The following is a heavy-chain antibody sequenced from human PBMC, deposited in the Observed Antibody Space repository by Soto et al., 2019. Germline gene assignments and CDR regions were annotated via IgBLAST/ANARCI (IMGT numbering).Heavy chain of an antibody. Sequence: PGGSLRLSCAASGFTFSSYWMNWVRQAPGKGLEWVANIKHDGSVKYYVDSVKGRFTISRDNAKNSLYLQMNSLRAEDTAVYYCAKGYCSGGSCYRGYWGQGILVTVSS. D-gene: IGHD2-15*01. CDR3: AKGYCSGGSCYRGY. CDR1: GFTFSSYW. CDR2: IKHDGSVK. V-gene: IGHV3-7*01. J-gene: IGHJ4*02.